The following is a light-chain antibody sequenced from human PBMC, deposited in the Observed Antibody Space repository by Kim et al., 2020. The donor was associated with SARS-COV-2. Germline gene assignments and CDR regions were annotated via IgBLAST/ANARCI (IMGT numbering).Light chain of an antibody. Sequence: QSALTQPAAVSGSPGQSITISCTGTSSDIGGYNYVSWYQQHPGKAPKLMIYGVTNRPSGVSNRFSGSKSGNTASLTISGLQAEDEADYYCSSYTISKTLVVFGGGAQLTVL. V-gene: IGLV2-14*03. CDR3: SSYTISKTLVV. J-gene: IGLJ3*02. CDR1: SSDIGGYNY. CDR2: GVT.